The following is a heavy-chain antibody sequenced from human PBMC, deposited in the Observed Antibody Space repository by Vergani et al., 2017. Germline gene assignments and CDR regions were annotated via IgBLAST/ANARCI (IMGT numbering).Heavy chain of an antibody. CDR2: LYGGGGA. CDR3: TRDSHYSDSSGLQDVFDI. V-gene: IGHV3-66*02. J-gene: IGHJ3*02. Sequence: EVQLVESGGGLVQPGESLKLSCAASGFSVSNTYMSWVRQVPEKGLEWVSVLYGGGGAHYADSVKGRFTISRDNSKNLLFLQLNSLRVEDTAIYYCTRDSHYSDSSGLQDVFDIWGQGTMVAVSS. D-gene: IGHD3-22*01. CDR1: GFSVSNTY.